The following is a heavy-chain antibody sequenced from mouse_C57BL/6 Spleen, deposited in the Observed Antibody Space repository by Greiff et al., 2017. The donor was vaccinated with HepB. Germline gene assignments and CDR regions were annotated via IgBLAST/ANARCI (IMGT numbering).Heavy chain of an antibody. CDR1: GYSFTGYF. Sequence: EVQLQQSGPELVKPGDSVKISCKASGYSFTGYFMNWVMQSHGKSLEWIGRINPYNGDTFYNQKFKGKATLTVDKSSSTAHMELRSLTSEDSAVYYCARYDGYYGNWYFDVWGTGTTVTVSS. D-gene: IGHD2-3*01. CDR3: ARYDGYYGNWYFDV. V-gene: IGHV1-20*01. J-gene: IGHJ1*03. CDR2: INPYNGDT.